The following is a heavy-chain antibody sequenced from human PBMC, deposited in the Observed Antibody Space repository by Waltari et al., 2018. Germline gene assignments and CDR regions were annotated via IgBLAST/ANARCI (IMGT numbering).Heavy chain of an antibody. Sequence: QLQLQESGPGLVKPSETLSLTCTVSGGSISSSSYYWGWIRQPPGKGLEWIGSIYYSGSTYYNPSLKSRVTISVDTSKNQFSLKLSSVTAADTAVYYCARERITGTMSPVDPYYMDVWGKGTTVTISS. V-gene: IGHV4-39*07. CDR2: IYYSGST. CDR3: ARERITGTMSPVDPYYMDV. CDR1: GGSISSSSYY. D-gene: IGHD1-7*01. J-gene: IGHJ6*03.